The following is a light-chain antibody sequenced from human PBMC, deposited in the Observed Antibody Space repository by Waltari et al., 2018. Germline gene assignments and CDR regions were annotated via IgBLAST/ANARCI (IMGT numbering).Light chain of an antibody. CDR2: GNS. V-gene: IGLV1-40*01. J-gene: IGLJ2*01. Sequence: PSVSGAPGQRVTISCTGSSSNIGAGYDVHWYQLLPGTAPKLLIYGNSNRPSGVPDRFSGSKSGTSASLAITGHQAEDEAGYYCQSYDSSLSGSVFGGGTKLTVL. CDR1: SSNIGAGYD. CDR3: QSYDSSLSGSV.